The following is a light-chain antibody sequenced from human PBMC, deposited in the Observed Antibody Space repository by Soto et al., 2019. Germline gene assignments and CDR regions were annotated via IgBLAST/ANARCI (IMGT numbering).Light chain of an antibody. J-gene: IGLJ1*01. CDR3: ISYTIITTRACV. CDR1: SGDIGSYNR. V-gene: IGLV2-14*01. Sequence: QSALTQPASVSGSPGQSITISCTGTSGDIGSYNRVSWYQQHPGKAPKLIIYEVTDRPSGVSNRFSGSKSGNTASLTISGLQPEDEAEYYCISYTIITTRACVFGTGTKLTVL. CDR2: EVT.